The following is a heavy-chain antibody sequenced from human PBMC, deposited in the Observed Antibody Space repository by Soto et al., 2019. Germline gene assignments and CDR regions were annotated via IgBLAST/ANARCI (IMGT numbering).Heavy chain of an antibody. CDR1: GDFLTTYY. J-gene: IGHJ4*02. CDR2: IFYGGHT. CDR3: ARSPQYSSGWNGGFDY. Sequence: KPSETLSLTCDVSGDFLTTYYWNWIRQSPGKGLEWIGYIFYGGHTNYNPSLRGRATISVDTSKNQFSLKLSSVTAADTAVYYCARSPQYSSGWNGGFDYWGQGTLVTVPQ. D-gene: IGHD6-19*01. V-gene: IGHV4-59*01.